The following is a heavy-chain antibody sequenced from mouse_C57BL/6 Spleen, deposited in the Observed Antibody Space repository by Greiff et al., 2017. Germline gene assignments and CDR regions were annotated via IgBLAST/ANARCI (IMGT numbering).Heavy chain of an antibody. J-gene: IGHJ3*01. CDR2: ISSGGDYT. D-gene: IGHD1-1*01. V-gene: IGHV5-9-1*02. CDR1: GFTFSSYA. Sequence: EVQRVESGEGLVKPGGSLKLSCAASGFTFSSYAMSWVRQTPEKRLEWVAYISSGGDYTYYADTVKGRFTISRDNARNTLYLQMSSLKSEDTAMYYCTRLYGSSHPAWFAYWGQGTLVTVSA. CDR3: TRLYGSSHPAWFAY.